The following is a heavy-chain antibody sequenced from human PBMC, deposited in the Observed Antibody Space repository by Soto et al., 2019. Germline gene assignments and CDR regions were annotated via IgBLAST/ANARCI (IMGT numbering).Heavy chain of an antibody. Sequence: SETLSLTCAVYGGSFSGYYWSWIRQPPGKGLEWIGEINHSGSTNYNPSLKSRVTISVDTSKNQFSLKLSSVTAADTAVYYCARDRRGYSYGLDYWGQGTLVTVSS. V-gene: IGHV4-34*01. CDR2: INHSGST. J-gene: IGHJ4*02. CDR3: ARDRRGYSYGLDY. D-gene: IGHD5-18*01. CDR1: GGSFSGYY.